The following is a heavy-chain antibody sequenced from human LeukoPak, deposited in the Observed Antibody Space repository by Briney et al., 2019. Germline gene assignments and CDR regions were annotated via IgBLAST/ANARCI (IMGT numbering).Heavy chain of an antibody. J-gene: IGHJ4*02. V-gene: IGHV4-59*01. Sequence: SETLSLICTVSGGSISDYSWSWIRQPPGKGLEWIGNIYYSGSANHNPSLKSRVTISRDTSKNQFSLKLTSVTTADTAVYYCARAGGVKTAALDLDYWGQGTLVTVSS. CDR1: GGSISDYS. CDR3: ARAGGVKTAALDLDY. D-gene: IGHD6-25*01. CDR2: IYYSGSA.